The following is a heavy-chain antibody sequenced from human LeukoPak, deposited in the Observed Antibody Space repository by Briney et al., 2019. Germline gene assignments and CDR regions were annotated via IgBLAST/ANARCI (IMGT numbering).Heavy chain of an antibody. Sequence: SETLSLTCTVSGGAISSYYWSWIRQPPGKGLEYIGYIYYSGNTNSNPSLNSRVTISVDTSKNQFSLKLSSVTAADTAVYYCARRGSGASLEYYFDLWGRGTLVTVSS. D-gene: IGHD1-14*01. J-gene: IGHJ2*01. CDR1: GGAISSYY. CDR2: IYYSGNT. CDR3: ARRGSGASLEYYFDL. V-gene: IGHV4-59*08.